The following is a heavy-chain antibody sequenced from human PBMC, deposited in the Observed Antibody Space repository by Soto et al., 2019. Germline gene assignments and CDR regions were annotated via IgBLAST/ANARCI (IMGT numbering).Heavy chain of an antibody. CDR3: ARDLGTGTDY. CDR1: GDSISSSNW. V-gene: IGHV4-4*02. CDR2: IYHSGAT. D-gene: IGHD1-1*01. Sequence: QVQLQESGPGLVKPSGTLSLTCAVSGDSISSSNWWSWVRQAPGKGLEWIGEIYHSGATTYNPSLKSRATLSVDPSNNHFSLKLTSVTAADTAVYFCARDLGTGTDYWGQGTLVTVAS. J-gene: IGHJ4*02.